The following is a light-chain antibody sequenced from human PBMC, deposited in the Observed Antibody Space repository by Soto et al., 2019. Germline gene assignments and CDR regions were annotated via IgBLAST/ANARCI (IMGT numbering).Light chain of an antibody. Sequence: EVMMTQFPDTVSVTPGETVTLSCGASQSVRTNLAWYQQRPGQAPRLLIHYSSTRASDIPARFSGSGSGTNFTLAISSLHSEDVAVYYCQQYAYWPETFGQGTKVEIK. V-gene: IGKV3D-15*01. CDR2: YSS. CDR1: QSVRTN. CDR3: QQYAYWPET. J-gene: IGKJ1*01.